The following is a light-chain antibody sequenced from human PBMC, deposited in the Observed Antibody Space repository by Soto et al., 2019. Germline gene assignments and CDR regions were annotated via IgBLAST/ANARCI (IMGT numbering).Light chain of an antibody. Sequence: DIQMTQSPSSLSASVGDRVTITCQASQDISNHLNWYQQKPGKAPELLIYDASNLETGVPSRFSGSGSGTDFTFPITSLQPEDFETYYCQQYDNLPLTFGQGTKLDIK. CDR1: QDISNH. CDR3: QQYDNLPLT. J-gene: IGKJ2*01. CDR2: DAS. V-gene: IGKV1-33*01.